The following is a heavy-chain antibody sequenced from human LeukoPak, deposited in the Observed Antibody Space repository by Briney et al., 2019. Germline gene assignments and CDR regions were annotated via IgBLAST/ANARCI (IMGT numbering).Heavy chain of an antibody. CDR1: GGSISTSY. CDR2: IYYSGST. D-gene: IGHD3-10*01. Sequence: SETLSLTCTVSGGSISTSYWSWLRQSPGKGLEWIGSIYYSGSTYYNPSLKSRVTISVDTSKNQFSLKLSSVTAADTAVYYCARDLVVSTSRLLWFGELRDMDVWGKGTTVTVSS. CDR3: ARDLVVSTSRLLWFGELRDMDV. J-gene: IGHJ6*03. V-gene: IGHV4-59*12.